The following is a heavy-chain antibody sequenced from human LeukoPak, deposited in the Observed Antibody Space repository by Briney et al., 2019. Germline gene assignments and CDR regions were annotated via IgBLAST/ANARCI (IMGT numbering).Heavy chain of an antibody. CDR1: GGSISNYY. CDR2: VYYTGST. V-gene: IGHV4-59*07. Sequence: SDTLSLTCTVSGGSISNYYWSWIRQPPGKALEWIGYVYYTGSTNYTPSLKSRVTSSVDTSKNQFSLKLYSVTTADAAVYYCVRHPGGSVRGYFDPWGQGTLVTVSS. D-gene: IGHD2-15*01. CDR3: VRHPGGSVRGYFDP. J-gene: IGHJ5*02.